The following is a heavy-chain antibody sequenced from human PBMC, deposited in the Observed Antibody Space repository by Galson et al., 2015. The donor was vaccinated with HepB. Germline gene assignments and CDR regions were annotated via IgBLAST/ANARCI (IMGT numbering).Heavy chain of an antibody. CDR2: INPSGGST. V-gene: IGHV1-46*03. J-gene: IGHJ4*02. CDR1: GYTFTSYY. Sequence: SVKVSCKASGYTFTSYYMHWVRQAPGQGLEWMGIINPSGGSTSYAQKFQGRVTMTRDTSTSTVYMELSSLRSEDTAVYYCARDDGDIVGASSVGYWGQGTLVTVSS. D-gene: IGHD1-26*01. CDR3: ARDDGDIVGASSVGY.